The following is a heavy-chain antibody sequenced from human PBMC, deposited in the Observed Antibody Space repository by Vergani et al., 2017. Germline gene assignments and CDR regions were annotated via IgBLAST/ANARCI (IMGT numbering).Heavy chain of an antibody. CDR2: IKSTFDRGTT. CDR3: TKDRRYCVDGSCYGLRDHHDYGMDV. Sequence: EVQLVESGGGIVKPGGSLRLSCVASGFSFRNAWMNWVRRTPGKGLEWVGRIKSTFDRGTTDYAAAVKGRFTISRDDSKNTLFLQMNGLKTEDIGVYYCTKDRRYCVDGSCYGLRDHHDYGMDVWGQGTTVTVSS. V-gene: IGHV3-15*07. J-gene: IGHJ6*02. D-gene: IGHD3-10*01. CDR1: GFSFRNAW.